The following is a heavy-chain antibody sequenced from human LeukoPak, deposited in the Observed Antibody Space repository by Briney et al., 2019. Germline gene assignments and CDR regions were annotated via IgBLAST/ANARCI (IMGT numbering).Heavy chain of an antibody. CDR2: TYYRSKWYN. J-gene: IGHJ4*02. V-gene: IGHV6-1*01. CDR1: GDSVSSNNGA. CDR3: ARDVGTTGWHTFDY. Sequence: SQTLSLTCAISGDSVSSNNGAWNWIRQSPSRGLEWLGRTYYRSKWYNDYAESLISRITISPVTSKNQFSLQLYSVTPEDTAVYYCARDVGTTGWHTFDYWGQGTLVTVSS. D-gene: IGHD3-9*01.